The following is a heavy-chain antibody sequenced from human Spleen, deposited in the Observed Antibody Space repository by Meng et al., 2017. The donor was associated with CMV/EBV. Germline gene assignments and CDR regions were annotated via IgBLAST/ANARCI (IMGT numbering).Heavy chain of an antibody. D-gene: IGHD3-22*01. Sequence: GSLRLSCTVSGGSISSSSYYWGWIRQPPGKGLEWIGSIYYSGSTYYNPSLKSRVTISVDTSKNQFSLKLSSVTAADTAVYYCARQYYYDSSGYYHLYYYYGMDVWGQGTTVTVSS. V-gene: IGHV4-39*07. CDR3: ARQYYYDSSGYYHLYYYYGMDV. CDR1: GGSISSSSYY. J-gene: IGHJ6*02. CDR2: IYYSGST.